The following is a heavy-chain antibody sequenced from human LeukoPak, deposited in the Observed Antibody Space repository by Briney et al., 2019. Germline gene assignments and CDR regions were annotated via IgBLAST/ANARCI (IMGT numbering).Heavy chain of an antibody. CDR2: SRNKVQSYTT. V-gene: IGHV3-72*01. D-gene: IGHD3-16*01. CDR3: AKDRDSITFGGVS. J-gene: IGHJ4*02. Sequence: PGGSLRLSCAASGFTFSDYYMDWVRQAPGKGLEWVGRSRNKVQSYTTEYAASVKGRFTISRDDSKNSLYLQMNSLETEDTAIYYCAKDRDSITFGGVSWGQGTLVTVSS. CDR1: GFTFSDYY.